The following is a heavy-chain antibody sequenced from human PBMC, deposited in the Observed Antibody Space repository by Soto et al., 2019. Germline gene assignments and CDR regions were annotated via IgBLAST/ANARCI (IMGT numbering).Heavy chain of an antibody. J-gene: IGHJ6*02. CDR3: ARDPSYCSSTSCLPPAGMDV. CDR1: GCTFTGYY. D-gene: IGHD2-2*01. Sequence: ASVKVSCKASGCTFTGYYMHWVRQAPGQGLEWIGWINPNSGGTNYAQKFQGRVTMTRDTSISTAYMELSRLRSDDTAVYYCARDPSYCSSTSCLPPAGMDVWGQGTTVTVSS. CDR2: INPNSGGT. V-gene: IGHV1-2*02.